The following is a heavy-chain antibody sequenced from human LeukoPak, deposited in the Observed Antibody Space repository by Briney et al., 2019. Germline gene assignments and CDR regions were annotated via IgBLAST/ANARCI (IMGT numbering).Heavy chain of an antibody. CDR2: IYYSGST. D-gene: IGHD6-13*01. Sequence: SETLSLTCTASGCSISSYYRSWIRQPPGKGLEWIGYIYYSGSTNYNPSLKSRVTISVDTSKNQFSLKLSSVTAADTAVYYCARDFLSAAGTNYGMDVWGQGTTVTVSS. CDR1: GCSISSYY. CDR3: ARDFLSAAGTNYGMDV. V-gene: IGHV4-59*01. J-gene: IGHJ6*02.